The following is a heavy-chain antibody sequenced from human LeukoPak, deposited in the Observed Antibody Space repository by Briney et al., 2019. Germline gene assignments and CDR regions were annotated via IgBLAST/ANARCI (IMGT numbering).Heavy chain of an antibody. J-gene: IGHJ3*02. D-gene: IGHD3-10*01. V-gene: IGHV4-59*01. CDR2: IYYSGST. CDR1: GGSISSYY. CDR3: ARLAPMGDDAFDI. Sequence: PSETLSLTCTVSGGSISSYYWSWIRQPPGKGLEWIGYIYYSGSTNYNPSLKSRVTISVDTSKNQFSLKLSSVTAADTAVYYCARLAPMGDDAFDIWGQGTMVTVSS.